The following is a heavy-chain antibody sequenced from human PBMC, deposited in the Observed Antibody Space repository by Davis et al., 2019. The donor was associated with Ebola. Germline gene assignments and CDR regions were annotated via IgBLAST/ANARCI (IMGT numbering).Heavy chain of an antibody. V-gene: IGHV1-69*06. J-gene: IGHJ6*02. D-gene: IGHD2-2*01. CDR1: GGTCSSYA. Sequence: SVKVSCKASGGTCSSYAISWVRQAPGQGLEWMGGIIPIFGTANYAQKFQGRVTITADKSTSTAYMELSSLRSEDTAVYYCARDRGYCSSTSCYYYGMDVWGQGTTVTVSS. CDR2: IIPIFGTA. CDR3: ARDRGYCSSTSCYYYGMDV.